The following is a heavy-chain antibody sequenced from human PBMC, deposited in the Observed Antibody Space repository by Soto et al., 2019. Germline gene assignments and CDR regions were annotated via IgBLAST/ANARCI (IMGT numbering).Heavy chain of an antibody. Sequence: EVQLVESGGGLVQPGGSLRLSCAASGFTFSSYSMNWVRQAPGKGLEWVSYIIGSSSMIYYADSVKGRFTISRDNAKNSLYLQMNSLRSEATAVYYCARDLNPRQEMLYALLGYWGQGTLVPVSS. V-gene: IGHV3-48*01. CDR2: IIGSSSMI. J-gene: IGHJ4*02. CDR1: GFTFSSYS. CDR3: ARDLNPRQEMLYALLGY. D-gene: IGHD2-8*01.